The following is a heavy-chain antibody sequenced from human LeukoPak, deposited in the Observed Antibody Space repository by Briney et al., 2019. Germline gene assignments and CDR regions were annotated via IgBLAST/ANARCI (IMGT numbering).Heavy chain of an antibody. CDR2: ISRSGSTI. CDR1: GFTFCSYE. CDR3: AKARPITIIGVLGEIDY. J-gene: IGHJ4*02. V-gene: IGHV3-48*03. D-gene: IGHD3-3*01. Sequence: PGGSLRLSCAVSGFTFCSYEMNWVRQAPGKGLEWVSYISRSGSTIYYADSVKGRFTISRDNAKDSLFLQRNSLRAEDTAVYYCAKARPITIIGVLGEIDYWGQGTLVTVSS.